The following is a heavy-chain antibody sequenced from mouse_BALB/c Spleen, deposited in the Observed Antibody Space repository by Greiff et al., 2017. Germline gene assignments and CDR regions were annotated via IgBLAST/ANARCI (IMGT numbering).Heavy chain of an antibody. CDR2: INPCNGRT. Sequence: QVQLQQPGAELVKPGASVKLSCTASGYTFTNYWMHWVKQRPGPGLEWIGEINPCNGRTNYNQKFKNKAQLTVDKSSSTAYMELSSLTSEDSAVYYCAKGGYYGSFDYWGQGTTLTVSS. V-gene: IGHV1S81*02. D-gene: IGHD1-1*01. CDR1: GYTFTNYW. CDR3: AKGGYYGSFDY. J-gene: IGHJ2*01.